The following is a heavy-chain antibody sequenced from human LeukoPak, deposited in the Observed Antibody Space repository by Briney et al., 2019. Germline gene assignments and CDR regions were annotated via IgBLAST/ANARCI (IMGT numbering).Heavy chain of an antibody. Sequence: GGSLRLSCAASGFTFSNYWMSWVRQAPGKGLEWVANTNQEGSEKYYVDSVKGRFTISKDNAKNSLYLQMNSLRAEDTAVYYCARDGYCSSTSCYTGDYWGQGTLVTVSS. CDR2: TNQEGSEK. CDR3: ARDGYCSSTSCYTGDY. J-gene: IGHJ4*02. CDR1: GFTFSNYW. V-gene: IGHV3-7*01. D-gene: IGHD2-2*02.